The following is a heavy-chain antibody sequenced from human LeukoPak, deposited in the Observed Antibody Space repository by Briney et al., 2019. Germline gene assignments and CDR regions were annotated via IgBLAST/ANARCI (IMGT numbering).Heavy chain of an antibody. J-gene: IGHJ5*02. V-gene: IGHV4-31*03. CDR1: GGSISSGGYY. CDR2: IYYSGST. Sequence: SETLSLTSTVSGGSISSGGYYWSWIRQHPGKGLEWIGYIYYSGSTYYNPSLKSRVTISVDTSKNQFSLKLSSVTAADTAVYYCASSNPYWFDPWGQGTLVTVSS. CDR3: ASSNPYWFDP.